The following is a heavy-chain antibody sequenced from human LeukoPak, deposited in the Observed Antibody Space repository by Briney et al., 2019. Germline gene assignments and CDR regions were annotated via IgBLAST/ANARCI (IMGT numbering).Heavy chain of an antibody. CDR1: GGSFSGYY. D-gene: IGHD6-13*01. CDR3: ARHPTFGYSRRQWLAYFDY. V-gene: IGHV4-34*01. J-gene: IGHJ4*02. Sequence: PSETLSLTCAVYGGSFSGYYWSWIRQLPGKGLEWIGEINHSGSTNYNPSLKSRVTISVDTSKNQFSLKLSSVTAADTAVYYCARHPTFGYSRRQWLAYFDYWGQGTLVTVSS. CDR2: INHSGST.